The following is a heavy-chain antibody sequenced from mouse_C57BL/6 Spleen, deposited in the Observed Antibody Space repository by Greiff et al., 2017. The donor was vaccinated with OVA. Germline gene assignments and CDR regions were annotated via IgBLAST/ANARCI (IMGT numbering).Heavy chain of an antibody. CDR2: ISNGGGST. CDR1: GFTFSDYY. Sequence: EVQVVESGGGLVQPGGSLKLSCAASGFTFSDYYMYWVRQTPEKRLEWVAYISNGGGSTYYPDTVKGRITISRDNAKNTLYLQMSRLKSEDTAMYYCARQITTVVADAMDYWGQGTSVTVSS. J-gene: IGHJ4*01. V-gene: IGHV5-12*01. CDR3: ARQITTVVADAMDY. D-gene: IGHD1-1*01.